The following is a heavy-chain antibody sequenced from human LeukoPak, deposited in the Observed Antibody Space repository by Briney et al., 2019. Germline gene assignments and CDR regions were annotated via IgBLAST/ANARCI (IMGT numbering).Heavy chain of an antibody. V-gene: IGHV3-23*01. Sequence: GGSLRLSCAASGFTFSNYAMSWVRQAPGKGLEWVSAISGTGGSTYYADSVKGRFTISRDNSKNTLYLQMNSLRAEDTAVYYCAKGLDIVVVVAAIPSDYWGQGTLVTVSS. D-gene: IGHD2-15*01. CDR3: AKGLDIVVVVAAIPSDY. CDR2: ISGTGGST. CDR1: GFTFSNYA. J-gene: IGHJ4*02.